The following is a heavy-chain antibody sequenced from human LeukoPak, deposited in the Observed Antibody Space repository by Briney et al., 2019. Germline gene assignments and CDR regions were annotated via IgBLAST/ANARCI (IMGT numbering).Heavy chain of an antibody. J-gene: IGHJ5*02. CDR3: ARVASVWGPYDFWSGLDP. CDR1: GGSFSGYY. D-gene: IGHD3-3*01. Sequence: SETLSLTCAVYGGSFSGYYWSWIRQPPGKGLEWIGEINHSGSTNYNPSLKSRVTISVDTSKNQFSLKLSSVTAADTAVYSCARVASVWGPYDFWSGLDPRGQGTLVTVSS. V-gene: IGHV4-34*01. CDR2: INHSGST.